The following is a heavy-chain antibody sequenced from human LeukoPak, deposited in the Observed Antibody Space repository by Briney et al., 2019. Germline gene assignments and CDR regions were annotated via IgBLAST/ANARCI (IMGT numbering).Heavy chain of an antibody. D-gene: IGHD2-21*01. Sequence: GGSLRLSCAASGFTFSSYGMHWVRQAPGKGLEWVAFIRYDGSNKYYADSVKGRFTISRDNSKNTLYLQMNSLRAEGTAVYYCAKLPAIGAGYYYYGMDVWGQGTTVTVSS. V-gene: IGHV3-30*02. CDR2: IRYDGSNK. CDR1: GFTFSSYG. J-gene: IGHJ6*02. CDR3: AKLPAIGAGYYYYGMDV.